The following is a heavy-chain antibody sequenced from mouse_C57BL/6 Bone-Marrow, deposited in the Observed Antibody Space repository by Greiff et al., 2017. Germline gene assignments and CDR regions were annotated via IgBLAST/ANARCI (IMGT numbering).Heavy chain of an antibody. J-gene: IGHJ1*03. CDR1: GFTFSSYG. CDR2: ISSGGSYT. Sequence: DVKLVESGGDLVKPGGSLKLSCAASGFTFSSYGMSWVRQTPDKRLEWVATISSGGSYTYYPDSVKGRFTISRDNAKNTLYLQMSSLKSEDTAMYYCARPPITTVVATDWYFDVWGTGTTVTVSS. V-gene: IGHV5-6*02. D-gene: IGHD1-1*01. CDR3: ARPPITTVVATDWYFDV.